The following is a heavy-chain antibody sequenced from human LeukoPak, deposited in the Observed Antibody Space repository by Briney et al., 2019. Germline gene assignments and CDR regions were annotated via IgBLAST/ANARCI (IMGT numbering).Heavy chain of an antibody. CDR3: AKDHSSLGGLDY. Sequence: GGSLRLSCAASGFSFSSFAMTWVRQAPGKGLEWVSVIRGGGGSTTYADSVKGRFTISRDDSKNTLCLQMNSLRADDTAVYYCAKDHSSLGGLDYWGQGTLVTVSS. CDR2: IRGGGGST. D-gene: IGHD6-19*01. V-gene: IGHV3-23*01. CDR1: GFSFSSFA. J-gene: IGHJ4*02.